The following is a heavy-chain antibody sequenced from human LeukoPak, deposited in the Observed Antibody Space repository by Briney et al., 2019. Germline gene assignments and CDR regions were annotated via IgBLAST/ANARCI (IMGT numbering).Heavy chain of an antibody. D-gene: IGHD6-19*01. CDR1: GGTFSSYA. J-gene: IGHJ4*02. Sequence: GASVKVSCKASGGTFSSYAISWVRQAPGQGLEWMGRIIPILGIANYAQKFQGRVTITADKSTSTAYMELRSLRSDDTAVYYCARCRRGESSSGCLDYWGQGTLVTVSS. CDR2: IIPILGIA. CDR3: ARCRRGESSSGCLDY. V-gene: IGHV1-69*04.